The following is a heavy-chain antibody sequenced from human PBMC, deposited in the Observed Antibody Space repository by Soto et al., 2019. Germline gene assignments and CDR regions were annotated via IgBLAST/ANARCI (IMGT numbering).Heavy chain of an antibody. V-gene: IGHV1-69*04. CDR3: ARDEYSSSSSLYYYYYMDV. Sequence: SVKVSCKASGGTFSSYTISWVRQAPGQGLEWMGRIIPFLCIANYAQKFQGRVTITADNSTRTVYMELSSLRSEDTAVFYCARDEYSSSSSLYYYYYMDVWGKGTTVTVSS. D-gene: IGHD6-6*01. CDR2: IIPFLCIA. CDR1: GGTFSSYT. J-gene: IGHJ6*03.